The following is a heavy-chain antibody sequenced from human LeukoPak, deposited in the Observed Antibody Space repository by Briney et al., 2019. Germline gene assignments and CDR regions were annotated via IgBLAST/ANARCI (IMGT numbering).Heavy chain of an antibody. CDR3: ARVKATVTCFDI. V-gene: IGHV4-59*01. D-gene: IGHD2/OR15-2a*01. Sequence: SETLSLTCTVPGGSISSYYGSWIRQSPGKGLEWIANIYYTGTPYYNPSLQSRVTISVDMSKNQFSLKLSTVTAADTAVYYCARVKATVTCFDIWRQRTMLSV. CDR2: IYYTGTP. J-gene: IGHJ3*02. CDR1: GGSISSYY.